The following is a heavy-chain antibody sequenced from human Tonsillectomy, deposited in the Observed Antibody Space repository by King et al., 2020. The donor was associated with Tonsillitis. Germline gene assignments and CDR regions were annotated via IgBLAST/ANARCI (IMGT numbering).Heavy chain of an antibody. Sequence: VQLVESGGGLVKPGGSLRLSCAGSGVTFSNAWMNWVRQAPGKGLEWVGRIKGKSDSGTTEYAAAVKGRFTISRDDSKHTLYLQMNSLKSEDTAVYYCTTELRFGEPNLADDDFDIWGQGTMVTVSS. D-gene: IGHD3-10*01. CDR1: GVTFSNAW. CDR2: IKGKSDSGTT. CDR3: TTELRFGEPNLADDDFDI. J-gene: IGHJ3*02. V-gene: IGHV3-15*01.